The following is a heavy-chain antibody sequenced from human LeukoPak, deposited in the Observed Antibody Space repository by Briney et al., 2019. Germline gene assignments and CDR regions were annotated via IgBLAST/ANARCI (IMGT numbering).Heavy chain of an antibody. Sequence: PSETLSLTCTVSGGSISSSSYYWGWIRQPPGKGLECIGSIYYSGSTYYNPSLKSRVTISVDTSKNQFSLKLSSVTAADTAVYYCARDRTLEQQLVLGFDPWGQGTLVTVSS. CDR3: ARDRTLEQQLVLGFDP. J-gene: IGHJ5*02. CDR1: GGSISSSSYY. CDR2: IYYSGST. V-gene: IGHV4-39*07. D-gene: IGHD6-13*01.